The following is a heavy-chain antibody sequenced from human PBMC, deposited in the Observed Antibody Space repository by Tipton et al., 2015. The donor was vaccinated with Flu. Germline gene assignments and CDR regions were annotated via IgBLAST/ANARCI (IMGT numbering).Heavy chain of an antibody. CDR1: GFTFSSYW. Sequence: SLRLSCAASGFTFSSYWMSWVRQAPGKGLEWVANIKQDGSEKYYVDSVKGRFTISRDNAKNSLYLQMNSLRAEDTAVYYCARTRFLGDYYYYGMDVWGQGTTVTVSS. D-gene: IGHD3-3*01. CDR3: ARTRFLGDYYYYGMDV. J-gene: IGHJ6*02. V-gene: IGHV3-7*01. CDR2: IKQDGSEK.